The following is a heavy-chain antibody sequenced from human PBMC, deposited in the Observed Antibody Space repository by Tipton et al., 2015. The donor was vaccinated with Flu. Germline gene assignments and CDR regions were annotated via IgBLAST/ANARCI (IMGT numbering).Heavy chain of an antibody. CDR3: ARREYSNYVSDPKSWFDP. Sequence: LRLSCTVSGDSISSRYYWAWIRQPPGKGLEWIGNIHRSGSFKSNPSLKSRVTISVDTSNNQFSLRVISVTAADTAVYYCARREYSNYVSDPKSWFDPWGQGILVTVSS. D-gene: IGHD4-11*01. CDR2: IHRSGSF. CDR1: GDSISSRYY. V-gene: IGHV4-38-2*02. J-gene: IGHJ5*02.